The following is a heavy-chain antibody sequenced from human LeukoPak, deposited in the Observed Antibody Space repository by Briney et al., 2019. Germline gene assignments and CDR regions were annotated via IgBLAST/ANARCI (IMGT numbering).Heavy chain of an antibody. J-gene: IGHJ4*02. D-gene: IGHD5-18*01. V-gene: IGHV4-34*01. CDR2: INHSGST. CDR1: GGSFSGYY. CDR3: ARVALRLWIPS. Sequence: SKTLSLTCAVYGGSFSGYYWSWIRQPPGKGLEWIGEINHSGSTNYNPSLKSRVTISVDTSKNQFSLKLSSVTAADTAVYYCARVALRLWIPSWGQGTLVTVSS.